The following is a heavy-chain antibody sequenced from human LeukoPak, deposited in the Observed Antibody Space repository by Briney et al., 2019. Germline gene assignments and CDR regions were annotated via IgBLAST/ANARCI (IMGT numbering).Heavy chain of an antibody. CDR1: GGSISSYY. D-gene: IGHD2-2*01. J-gene: IGHJ3*02. CDR3: ATCTTSCYGWFHI. V-gene: IGHV4-59*03. Sequence: PSXTLSLXYTVSGGSISSYYWSWLRQPPGKGLEWIGYISNSGSTNYNPSLKSRVTISVDKSKNQFSLKLSSVTAADTAVYYCATCTTSCYGWFHIWGQGTMVTVSS. CDR2: ISNSGST.